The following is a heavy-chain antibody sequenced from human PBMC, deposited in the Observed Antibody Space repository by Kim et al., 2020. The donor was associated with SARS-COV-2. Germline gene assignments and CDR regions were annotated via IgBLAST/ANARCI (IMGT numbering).Heavy chain of an antibody. Sequence: GGSLRLSCTTSGFTFDDFEMIWVRQAPGKGLEWIAYISGSGRTISYADSVKGRFTVSRDNAKSSLFLHMNSLSAEDTATYFCARDPYATVGWHSVDSWGQGTQVTVSP. V-gene: IGHV3-48*03. CDR1: GFTFDDFE. CDR3: ARDPYATVGWHSVDS. J-gene: IGHJ4*02. CDR2: ISGSGRTI. D-gene: IGHD6-19*01.